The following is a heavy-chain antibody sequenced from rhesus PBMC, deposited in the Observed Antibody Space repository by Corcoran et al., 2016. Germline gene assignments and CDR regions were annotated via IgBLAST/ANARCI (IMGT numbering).Heavy chain of an antibody. CDR2: INPYNGNT. CDR1: GYTFTDYY. V-gene: IGHV1S2*01. D-gene: IGHD6-13*01. J-gene: IGHJ4*01. CDR3: ARGYSSWSGIDY. Sequence: QVQLVQSGAEVKKPGSSVKVSCKASGYTFTDYYMHCVRQAPRQGLEWMGWINPYNGNTKYAQKFQGRVTMTRDTSTSTAYMELSSLRSEDTAVYYCARGYSSWSGIDYWGQGVLVTVSS.